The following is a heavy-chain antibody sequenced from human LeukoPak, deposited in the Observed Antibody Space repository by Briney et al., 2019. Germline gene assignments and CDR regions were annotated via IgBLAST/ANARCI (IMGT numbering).Heavy chain of an antibody. CDR3: ARAEARSIADNWFDP. CDR2: ISSSSCYI. D-gene: IGHD6-6*01. Sequence: GGSLRLSCAASGFTFSSYSMNWVRQAPGKGLEWVSSISSSSCYIYYADSVKGRFTISRDNAKNSLYLQMNSLRAEDTAVYYCARAEARSIADNWFDPWGQGTLVTVSS. V-gene: IGHV3-21*01. CDR1: GFTFSSYS. J-gene: IGHJ5*02.